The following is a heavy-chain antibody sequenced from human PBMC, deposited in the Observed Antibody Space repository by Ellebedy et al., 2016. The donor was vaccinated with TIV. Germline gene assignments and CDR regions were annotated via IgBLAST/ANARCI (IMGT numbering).Heavy chain of an antibody. CDR3: AREVQPLSTKFDY. J-gene: IGHJ4*02. V-gene: IGHV3-11*04. CDR2: ISSSGSTI. Sequence: GESLKISCAASGFTFSDYYMSWIRQAPGKGLEWVSYISSSGSTIYYADSVKGRFTISRDNAKNSLYLQMNSLRAEDTAVYYCAREVQPLSTKFDYWGQGTLVTVSS. CDR1: GFTFSDYY. D-gene: IGHD5-24*01.